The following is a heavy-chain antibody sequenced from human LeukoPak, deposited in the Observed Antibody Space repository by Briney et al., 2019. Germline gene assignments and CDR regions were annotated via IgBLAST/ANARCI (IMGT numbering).Heavy chain of an antibody. D-gene: IGHD3-10*01. CDR1: GFIFGEHA. CDR3: ARGPVLLWIHNGMDV. CDR2: IRSEAYGETT. Sequence: PGRSLRLSCLGSGFIFGEHAVSWVRQAPGKALEWVGFIRSEAYGETTEYAASVSGRFIISRDNTRGIAYLQMNDLKIEDTAVYYCARGPVLLWIHNGMDVWGPGTTVTASS. V-gene: IGHV3-49*04. J-gene: IGHJ6*02.